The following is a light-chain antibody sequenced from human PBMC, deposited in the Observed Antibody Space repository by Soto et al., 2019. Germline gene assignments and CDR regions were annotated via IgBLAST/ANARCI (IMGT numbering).Light chain of an antibody. Sequence: EIVLTQSPGTLSLSPGERATLSCRASQIVSSTYLAWFQQKPGQAPRLLIYGASTSATGIPDRFSGSGSGTDSTLTISGLEPEDFALYYCQQYGVTPPNIFGGGTKVEV. CDR1: QIVSSTY. CDR2: GAS. CDR3: QQYGVTPPNI. V-gene: IGKV3-20*01. J-gene: IGKJ4*01.